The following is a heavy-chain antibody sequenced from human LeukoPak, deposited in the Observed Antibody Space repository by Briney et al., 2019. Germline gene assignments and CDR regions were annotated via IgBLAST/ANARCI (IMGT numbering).Heavy chain of an antibody. CDR3: ARRWKEPRYGGSYWFDP. CDR2: NNHSGTT. J-gene: IGHJ5*02. D-gene: IGHD1-26*01. CDR1: GGSFSAYY. V-gene: IGHV4-34*01. Sequence: SETLSLTCAVYGGSFSAYYWSWIRQPPGKGLEWIGENNHSGTTNYNPSLKSRVTISVDTSKNQCSLKVSSVTAADTAVYYCARRWKEPRYGGSYWFDPWGQGTLVTVSS.